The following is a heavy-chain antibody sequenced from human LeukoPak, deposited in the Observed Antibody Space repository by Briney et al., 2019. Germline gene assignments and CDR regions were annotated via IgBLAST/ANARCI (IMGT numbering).Heavy chain of an antibody. V-gene: IGHV3-21*01. Sequence: GGSLRLSCAASRFTFSSYSMNWVRQAPGKGLEWVSSISSSSSYIYYADSVKGRFTISRDNAKNSLYLQMNSLRAEDTAVYYWSRDGGSSGSPDYWGQGTLVTVSS. CDR3: SRDGGSSGSPDY. CDR2: ISSSSSYI. J-gene: IGHJ4*02. CDR1: RFTFSSYS. D-gene: IGHD6-19*01.